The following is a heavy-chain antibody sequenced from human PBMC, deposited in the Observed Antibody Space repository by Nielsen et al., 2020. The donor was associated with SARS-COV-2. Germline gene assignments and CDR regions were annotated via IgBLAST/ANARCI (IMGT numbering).Heavy chain of an antibody. V-gene: IGHV1-46*01. CDR3: AREGIVVVPAAIPDLFYYYGMDV. Sequence: WVRQAPGQGLEWMGIINPSGGSTSYAQKFQGRVTMTRDTSTSTAYMELSSLRSEDTAVYYCAREGIVVVPAAIPDLFYYYGMDVWGQGTTVTVSS. D-gene: IGHD2-2*01. J-gene: IGHJ6*02. CDR2: INPSGGST.